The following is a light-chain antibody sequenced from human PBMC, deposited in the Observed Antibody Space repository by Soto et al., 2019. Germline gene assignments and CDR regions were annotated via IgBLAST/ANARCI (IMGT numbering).Light chain of an antibody. CDR2: DTS. Sequence: KGLKKSPATLSLKKGERATLSCRASQSVSSYLAWYQQKPGQAPRLLIYDTSNRATGIPARFSGSGSGTDLTLTISSLEPEDFAVYYCQQRSNWPLTFGGVTIVDI. V-gene: IGKV3-11*01. CDR1: QSVSSY. J-gene: IGKJ4*01. CDR3: QQRSNWPLT.